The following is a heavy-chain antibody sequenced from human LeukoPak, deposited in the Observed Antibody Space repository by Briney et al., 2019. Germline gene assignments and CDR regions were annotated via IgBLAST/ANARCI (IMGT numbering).Heavy chain of an antibody. Sequence: QSGRSLRLSCAASGFTFSSYAMHWVRQAPGKGLEWVAVISYDGSNKYYADSVKGRFTISRDNSKNTLYLQMNSLSAEDTAVYYCARAIVVVAAVAYYYYGMDVWGQGTTVTVSS. CDR3: ARAIVVVAAVAYYYYGMDV. V-gene: IGHV3-30*04. CDR1: GFTFSSYA. D-gene: IGHD2-2*01. J-gene: IGHJ6*02. CDR2: ISYDGSNK.